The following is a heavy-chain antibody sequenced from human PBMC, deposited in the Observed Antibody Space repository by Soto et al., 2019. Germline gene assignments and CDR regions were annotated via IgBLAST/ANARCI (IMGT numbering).Heavy chain of an antibody. CDR3: ARDSRITFGGVIPETLDY. CDR2: IWYDGSNK. V-gene: IGHV3-33*01. Sequence: QVQLVESGGGVVQPGRSLRLSCAASGFTFSSYGMHWVRQAPGKGLEWVAVIWYDGSNKYYADSVKGRFTISRDNSKNTLYLQMNSLRAEDTAVYYCARDSRITFGGVIPETLDYWGQGTLVTVSS. J-gene: IGHJ4*02. D-gene: IGHD3-16*02. CDR1: GFTFSSYG.